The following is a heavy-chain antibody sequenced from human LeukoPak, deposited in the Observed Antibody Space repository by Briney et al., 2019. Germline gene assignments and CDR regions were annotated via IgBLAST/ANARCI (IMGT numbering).Heavy chain of an antibody. CDR2: IYYSGST. Sequence: PSETLSLTCTVSGGSISSYYWSWIRQPPGKGLEWIGYIYYSGSTNYNPSLKSRVTISVDTSKNQFSLKLSSVTAADTAVYYCARMTTVTGNDAFDIWGQGTVVTVSS. J-gene: IGHJ3*02. CDR1: GGSISSYY. D-gene: IGHD4-17*01. V-gene: IGHV4-59*08. CDR3: ARMTTVTGNDAFDI.